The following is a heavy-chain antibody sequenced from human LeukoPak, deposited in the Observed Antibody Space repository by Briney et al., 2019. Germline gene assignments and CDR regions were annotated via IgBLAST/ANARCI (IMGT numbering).Heavy chain of an antibody. CDR2: IYTSGSA. V-gene: IGHV4-59*10. CDR1: GGSFSGYY. J-gene: IGHJ4*02. CDR3: ARGSYSGSYYFDY. D-gene: IGHD1-26*01. Sequence: SETLSLTCAVYGGSFSGYYWSWIRQPAGKGLEWIGRIYTSGSANYNPSLKSRVTMSVDTSKNQFSLKLSSVTAADTAVYYCARGSYSGSYYFDYWGQGTLVTVSS.